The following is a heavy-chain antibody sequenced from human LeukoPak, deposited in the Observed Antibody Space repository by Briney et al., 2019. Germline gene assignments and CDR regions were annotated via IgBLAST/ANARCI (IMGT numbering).Heavy chain of an antibody. CDR3: ARSYCTNGVCRYYFDY. CDR1: GFTFSSYS. Sequence: NPGGSLRLSCAASGFTFSSYSMNWVRQAPGKGLGWASSISSSSSYTYYADSVKGRFTISRDNAKNSLYLQMNSLRAEDTAVYYCARSYCTNGVCRYYFDYWGQGTLVTVSS. J-gene: IGHJ4*02. CDR2: ISSSSSYT. V-gene: IGHV3-21*01. D-gene: IGHD2-8*01.